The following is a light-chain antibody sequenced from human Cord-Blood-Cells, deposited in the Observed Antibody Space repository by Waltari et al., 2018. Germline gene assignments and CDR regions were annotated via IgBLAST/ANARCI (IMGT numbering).Light chain of an antibody. CDR1: SLRSYY. V-gene: IGLV3-19*01. J-gene: IGLJ3*02. CDR2: GKN. Sequence: SSELTPDPAVSVAFGQSVMITCQGDSLRSYYASWYQQKPGQAPVLVIYGKNNRPSGIPDRFSGSSSGNTASLTMTGAQAEDEADDYCNSRDSSGNHLVFGGGTKLTVL. CDR3: NSRDSSGNHLV.